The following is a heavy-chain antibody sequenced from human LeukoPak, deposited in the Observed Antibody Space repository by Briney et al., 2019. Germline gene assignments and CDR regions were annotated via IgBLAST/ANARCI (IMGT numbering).Heavy chain of an antibody. CDR2: ISTSSSSSYI. J-gene: IGHJ4*02. Sequence: SGGSLRLSCVVSGFTFSSYHMNWVRQAPGKGLEWVSSISTSSSSSYIYYADSVTGRFTISRDNAKNSLYLQMNSLRAEDTAVYHCARRATTERGHSYGLDYWGQGTLVTVSS. V-gene: IGHV3-21*01. D-gene: IGHD5-18*01. CDR1: GFTFSSYH. CDR3: ARRATTERGHSYGLDY.